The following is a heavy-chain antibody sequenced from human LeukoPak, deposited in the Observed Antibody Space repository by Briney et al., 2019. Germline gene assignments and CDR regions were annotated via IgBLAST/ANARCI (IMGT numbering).Heavy chain of an antibody. D-gene: IGHD2-2*01. J-gene: IGHJ4*02. CDR2: VSGSGGIT. CDR3: ARTPLVRYFDC. Sequence: GGSLRLSCAASGLTFSSYAMSWVRQAPGKGLEWVSGVSGSGGITYYADSVKGRFTISRDNSKNTLYLQMNSLRAEDTALYYCARTPLVRYFDCWGQGTLVTVSS. V-gene: IGHV3-23*01. CDR1: GLTFSSYA.